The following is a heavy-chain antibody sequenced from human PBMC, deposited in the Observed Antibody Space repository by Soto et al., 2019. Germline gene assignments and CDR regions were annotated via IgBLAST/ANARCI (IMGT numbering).Heavy chain of an antibody. CDR2: IYPGDSDT. CDR3: ARHIAAGDIVVVPAAAPTRGMDV. Sequence: GESLKISRKGSGYSFTSYWIGWVRQMPGKGLEWMGIIYPGDSDTRYSPSFQGQVTISADKSISTAYLQWSSLKASDTAMYYCARHIAAGDIVVVPAAAPTRGMDVWGQGTTVTVSS. J-gene: IGHJ6*02. D-gene: IGHD2-2*01. CDR1: GYSFTSYW. V-gene: IGHV5-51*01.